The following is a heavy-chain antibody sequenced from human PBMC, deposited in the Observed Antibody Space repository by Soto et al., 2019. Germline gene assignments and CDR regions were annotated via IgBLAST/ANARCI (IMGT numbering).Heavy chain of an antibody. CDR1: GFSFSGYW. CDR2: IKSDGTMT. Sequence: GGSLRLSCAASGFSFSGYWMHWVRQAPGKGLVWVSRIKSDGTMTMYADSVKGRSTISRDNAKNTLYLQMNSLREEDTAVYYCARSDWFDPWGQGTLVTVSS. J-gene: IGHJ5*02. V-gene: IGHV3-74*03. CDR3: ARSDWFDP.